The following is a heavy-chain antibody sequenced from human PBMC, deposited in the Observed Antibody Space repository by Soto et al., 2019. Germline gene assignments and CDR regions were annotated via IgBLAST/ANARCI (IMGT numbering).Heavy chain of an antibody. V-gene: IGHV3-48*02. J-gene: IGHJ3*02. CDR3: ARDRRTYYYEGDAFDI. D-gene: IGHD3-22*01. Sequence: GGSLRLSCAASGFTFSSYSMNWVRQAPGKGLEWVSYISSSSSTIYYADSVKGRFTISRDNAKNSLYLQMNSLRDEDTAVYYCARDRRTYYYEGDAFDIWGQGTMVTV. CDR2: ISSSSSTI. CDR1: GFTFSSYS.